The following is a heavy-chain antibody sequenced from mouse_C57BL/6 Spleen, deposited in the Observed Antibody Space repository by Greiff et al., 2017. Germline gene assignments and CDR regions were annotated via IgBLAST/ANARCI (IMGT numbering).Heavy chain of an antibody. Sequence: QVQLQQPGAELVRPGSSVKLSCKASGYTFTSYWMDWVKQRPGQGLEWIGNIYPSDSETHYNQKFKDKATLTVDKSSSTAYMQLSSLTSEDSAVYYCARYSSGYYFDYWGPGTTLTVSS. J-gene: IGHJ2*01. V-gene: IGHV1-61*01. CDR2: IYPSDSET. D-gene: IGHD3-2*02. CDR1: GYTFTSYW. CDR3: ARYSSGYYFDY.